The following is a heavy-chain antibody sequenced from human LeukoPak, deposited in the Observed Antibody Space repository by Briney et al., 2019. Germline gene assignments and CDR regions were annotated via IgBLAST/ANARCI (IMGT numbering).Heavy chain of an antibody. CDR3: ARVEAVAGNWGGLDP. J-gene: IGHJ5*02. CDR2: ISSTSSYI. CDR1: GFTFSSYS. V-gene: IGHV3-21*01. Sequence: GGSLRLSCAASGFTFSSYSMNWVRQAPGKGLEWVSSISSTSSYIYYADSVKGRFTISRDNAKDSLFLQLNSLIAEDAAMYYCARVEAVAGNWGGLDPWGQGTLVTVSS. D-gene: IGHD6-19*01.